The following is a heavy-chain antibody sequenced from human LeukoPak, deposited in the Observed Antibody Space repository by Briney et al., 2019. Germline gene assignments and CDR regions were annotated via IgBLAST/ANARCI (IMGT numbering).Heavy chain of an antibody. Sequence: SETLSLTCTVSGGSISSYYWSWIRQPPGKGLEWIGYIYYSGSTNYNPSLKSRVTISVDTSKNQFSLNLSSVTAADTAVYYCASLYYDILTGYYNLDYWGQGTLVTVSS. J-gene: IGHJ4*02. CDR3: ASLYYDILTGYYNLDY. CDR2: IYYSGST. D-gene: IGHD3-9*01. CDR1: GGSISSYY. V-gene: IGHV4-59*08.